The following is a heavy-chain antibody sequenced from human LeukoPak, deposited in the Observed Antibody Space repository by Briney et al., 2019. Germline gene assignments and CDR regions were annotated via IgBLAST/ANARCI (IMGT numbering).Heavy chain of an antibody. CDR1: GFTFSSYA. V-gene: IGHV3-23*01. Sequence: GGSLRLSCAASGFTFSSYAMHWVRQAPGKGLEWVSAISGSGGSTYYADSVKGRFTISRDNSKNTLYLQMNSLSAEDTAVYYCAKEYGSGSYADYYYMDVWGKGTTVTVSS. J-gene: IGHJ6*03. CDR3: AKEYGSGSYADYYYMDV. D-gene: IGHD3-10*01. CDR2: ISGSGGST.